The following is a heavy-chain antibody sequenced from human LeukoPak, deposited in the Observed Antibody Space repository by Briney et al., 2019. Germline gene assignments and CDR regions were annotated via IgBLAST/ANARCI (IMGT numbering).Heavy chain of an antibody. J-gene: IGHJ4*02. Sequence: PSVNVSCKASGYTFTGYYMHWVRHAPGQGLEWMGWINPNSGGTNYAQKFQGRVTMTTDTSISTAYMELSRLKLYDTAVDYWARDRDVWFGEVALFDYWGQGTLVTVSS. V-gene: IGHV1-2*02. D-gene: IGHD3-10*01. CDR1: GYTFTGYY. CDR3: ARDRDVWFGEVALFDY. CDR2: INPNSGGT.